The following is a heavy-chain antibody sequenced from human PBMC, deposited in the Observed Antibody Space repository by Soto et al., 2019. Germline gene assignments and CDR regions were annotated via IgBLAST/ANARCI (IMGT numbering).Heavy chain of an antibody. CDR2: IKQDGGQT. J-gene: IGHJ6*02. Sequence: LRLSCAASGFTFDSYWMTWVRQAPGKGLEWVAHIKQDGGQTYYVDSVKGRFTISRDNAKTSLYLQMNSLRAEDTSVYFCARGGNGYENWPPYYYYGMDVWGQGTTVTVSS. V-gene: IGHV3-7*01. D-gene: IGHD5-12*01. CDR3: ARGGNGYENWPPYYYYGMDV. CDR1: GFTFDSYW.